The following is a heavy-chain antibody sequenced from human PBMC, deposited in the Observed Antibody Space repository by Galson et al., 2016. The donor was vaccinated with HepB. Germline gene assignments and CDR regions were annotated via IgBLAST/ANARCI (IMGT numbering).Heavy chain of an antibody. D-gene: IGHD2-2*01. Sequence: SVKVSCKASGYTFTSYYMHWVRQAPGQGLEWMGIINPSGGSTSYAQKFQGRVTMTRDTSTSTVYMELSSLRSEDTAVYYCARNAMYCSSTSCSTYYFDYWGQATQLTVSS. CDR1: GYTFTSYY. J-gene: IGHJ4*02. CDR3: ARNAMYCSSTSCSTYYFDY. V-gene: IGHV1-46*01. CDR2: INPSGGST.